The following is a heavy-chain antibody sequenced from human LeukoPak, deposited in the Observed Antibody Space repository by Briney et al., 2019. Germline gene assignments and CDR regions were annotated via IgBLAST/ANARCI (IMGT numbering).Heavy chain of an antibody. Sequence: PSQTLSLTCAVSGGSISSGGYSWNWIRQPPGKGLEWIGFIYHSGSTYYNPSLKSRVTISVDRSKNQFSLKLSSATAADTAVYYCARGNYYGSGSYPPFDYWGQGTLVTVSS. D-gene: IGHD3-10*01. CDR3: ARGNYYGSGSYPPFDY. J-gene: IGHJ4*02. CDR2: IYHSGST. V-gene: IGHV4-30-2*01. CDR1: GGSISSGGYS.